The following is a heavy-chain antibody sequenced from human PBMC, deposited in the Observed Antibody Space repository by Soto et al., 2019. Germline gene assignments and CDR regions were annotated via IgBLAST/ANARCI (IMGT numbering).Heavy chain of an antibody. CDR1: GFSFSSYN. J-gene: IGHJ5*02. CDR2: ISPTSSYI. V-gene: IGHV3-21*01. CDR3: AIDSPPAAPYSSAWTGWFDP. D-gene: IGHD6-19*01. Sequence: EVQLVESGGGLVKPGGSLRLSCAASGFSFSSYNMNWVRQAPGKGLDWVSAISPTSSYIYYADSVKGRVTISRDNAKNALYLQLNSLRAEDTAVYYCAIDSPPAAPYSSAWTGWFDPWGQGTLVTVSS.